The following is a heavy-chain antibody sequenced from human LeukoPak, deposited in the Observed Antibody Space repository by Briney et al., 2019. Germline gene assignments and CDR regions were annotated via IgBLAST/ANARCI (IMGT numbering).Heavy chain of an antibody. CDR1: GFTSSSYA. CDR3: VRDEMGDYVRVFDY. J-gene: IGHJ4*02. V-gene: IGHV3-30*04. Sequence: GGSLRLSCAASGFTSSSYAMHWVRQAPGKGLEWVAVISYDGSNKYYADSVKGRFTISRDNSKNTLYLQMNSLRAEDTAVYYCVRDEMGDYVRVFDYWGQGTLVTVSS. D-gene: IGHD4-17*01. CDR2: ISYDGSNK.